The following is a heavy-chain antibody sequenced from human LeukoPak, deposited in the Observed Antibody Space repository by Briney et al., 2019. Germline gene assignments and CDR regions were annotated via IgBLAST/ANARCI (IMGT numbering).Heavy chain of an antibody. D-gene: IGHD3-22*01. J-gene: IGHJ3*02. CDR2: ISAYNGNT. CDR1: GYTFTSYG. Sequence: ASVKVSCKASGYTFTSYGISWVRQAPGQGLEWMGWISAYNGNTNYAQKLQGRVTMTTDTSTSTAYMELRSLRSDDTAVYYCASRYYYDSSGYYRDAFDIWGQGTMVTVSS. CDR3: ASRYYYDSSGYYRDAFDI. V-gene: IGHV1-18*01.